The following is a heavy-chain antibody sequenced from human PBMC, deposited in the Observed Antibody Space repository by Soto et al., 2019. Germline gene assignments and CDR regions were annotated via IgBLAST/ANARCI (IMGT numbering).Heavy chain of an antibody. J-gene: IGHJ4*02. Sequence: GGSLRLSCAASGFTFSNAWMSWVRQGPGKGLEWVGLIKSKTYGETTDYSAPVKGRFTISRDDSKNTLCLQLNSLKNEDTAVYYCIHGSGWYDYWGQGTLVTVSS. D-gene: IGHD6-19*01. CDR2: IKSKTYGETT. V-gene: IGHV3-15*01. CDR1: GFTFSNAW. CDR3: IHGSGWYDY.